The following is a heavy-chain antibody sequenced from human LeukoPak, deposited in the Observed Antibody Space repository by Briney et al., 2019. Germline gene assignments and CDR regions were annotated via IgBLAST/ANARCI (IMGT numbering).Heavy chain of an antibody. V-gene: IGHV3-7*01. CDR2: IKPDGGET. CDR3: ARDYN. CDR1: GFTFSSYW. Sequence: GGSLRVSCAAPGFTFSSYWLNWVRQAPGKGLGWVANIKPDGGETYYVDSVRGRFTISRDNAKSSLYLQMNSLRAEDTAVYYCARDYNLGQGTLVTVSS. J-gene: IGHJ4*02.